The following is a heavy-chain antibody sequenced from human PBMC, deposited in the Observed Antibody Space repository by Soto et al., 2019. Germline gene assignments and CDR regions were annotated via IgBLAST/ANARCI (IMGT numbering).Heavy chain of an antibody. CDR1: VFTSSG. CDR3: AREGILGLFDAYDL. Sequence: ASVKVSCKASVFTSSGISWVREAPGQRLEWMGWISTHNGNTIYAQKFQGRVIMTMDTSTTTVYMELRSLRPDDTAVYLCAREGILGLFDAYDLWGQGTMVTVSS. CDR2: ISTHNGNT. D-gene: IGHD3-3*01. J-gene: IGHJ3*01. V-gene: IGHV1-18*04.